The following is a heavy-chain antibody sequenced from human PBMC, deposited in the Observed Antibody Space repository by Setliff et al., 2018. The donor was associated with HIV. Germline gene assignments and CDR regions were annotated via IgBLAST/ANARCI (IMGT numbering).Heavy chain of an antibody. Sequence: SVKVSCKASGGTFSSYAISWVRQAPGQGLEWMGRIIPILGTANYAQNFQGRLTITADKSTSTTYMELSSLRSEDTAIYYCARDRVPYSSSPSALDPWGQGTQVTVSS. CDR3: ARDRVPYSSSPSALDP. D-gene: IGHD2-2*01. CDR2: IIPILGTA. V-gene: IGHV1-69*04. J-gene: IGHJ5*02. CDR1: GGTFSSYA.